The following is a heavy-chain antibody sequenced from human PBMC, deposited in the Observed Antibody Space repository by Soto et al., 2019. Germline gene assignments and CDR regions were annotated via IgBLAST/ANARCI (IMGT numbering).Heavy chain of an antibody. CDR2: ISWNSGSI. CDR1: GFTFDDYA. V-gene: IGHV3-9*01. J-gene: IGHJ4*02. Sequence: EVQLVESGGGLGQPGRSLRLSCAASGFTFDDYAMHWVRQAPGKGLEWVSGISWNSGSIGYADSVKGRFTISRDNAKNSLYLQMNSLRAEDTALYYCAKASISSGYYYTDFDYWGQGTLVTVSS. CDR3: AKASISSGYYYTDFDY. D-gene: IGHD3-22*01.